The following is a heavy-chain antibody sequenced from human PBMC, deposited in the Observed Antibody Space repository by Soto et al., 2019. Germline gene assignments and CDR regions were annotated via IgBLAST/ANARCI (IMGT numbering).Heavy chain of an antibody. D-gene: IGHD3-22*01. J-gene: IGHJ4*02. Sequence: EVQLLESGGGLVQPGGSLRLSCAASGFTFSSYAMSWVRQAPGKGLEWVPAISGSGGSTYYADSVKGRFTISRDNSKNTLYLQMKSLRAEDTAVYYCAKSTSYYDSSDYWGQGTLVTVSS. V-gene: IGHV3-23*01. CDR1: GFTFSSYA. CDR3: AKSTSYYDSSDY. CDR2: ISGSGGST.